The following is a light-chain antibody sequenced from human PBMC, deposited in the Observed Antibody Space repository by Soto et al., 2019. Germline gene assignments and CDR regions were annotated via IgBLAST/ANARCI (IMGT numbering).Light chain of an antibody. V-gene: IGLV2-14*01. CDR2: EVS. CDR3: SSYTSSSTVV. Sequence: QSVLTQPASVSGTPGQSITISCTGTSSDVGGYNYVSWYQQRPGKAPKLMIYEVSNRPSGVSNRFSGSKSGNTASLTISGLQAEDEADYYCSSYTSSSTVVFGGGTQVTVL. J-gene: IGLJ2*01. CDR1: SSDVGGYNY.